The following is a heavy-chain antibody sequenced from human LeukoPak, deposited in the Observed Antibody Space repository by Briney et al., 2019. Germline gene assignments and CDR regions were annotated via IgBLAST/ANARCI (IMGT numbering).Heavy chain of an antibody. Sequence: PGRSLRLSCAASGFTFSNYGMHWVRQAPGKGLEWVAVISYDGSNKYYADSVKGRFTISRDNSKNTLYLQMSSLRAEDTAVYYRAKVGASEWSILLGPIKNWGQGTLVSVSS. J-gene: IGHJ4*02. D-gene: IGHD2-8*01. V-gene: IGHV3-30*18. CDR1: GFTFSNYG. CDR3: AKVGASEWSILLGPIKN. CDR2: ISYDGSNK.